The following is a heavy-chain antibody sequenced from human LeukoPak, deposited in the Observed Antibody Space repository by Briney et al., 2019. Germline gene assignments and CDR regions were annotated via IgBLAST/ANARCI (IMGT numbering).Heavy chain of an antibody. D-gene: IGHD3-10*01. CDR1: GGSIRSYY. V-gene: IGHV4-59*12. CDR3: ARDSGTTGEVKFDP. CDR2: IDYSGST. J-gene: IGHJ5*02. Sequence: SETLSLTCTVSGGSIRSYYWSWIRQPPGKGLEWLGYIDYSGSTNYNPSLKSRVTISVDSSKNQFSLNLSSVTAADTALYYCARDSGTTGEVKFDPWGQGTLVTVSS.